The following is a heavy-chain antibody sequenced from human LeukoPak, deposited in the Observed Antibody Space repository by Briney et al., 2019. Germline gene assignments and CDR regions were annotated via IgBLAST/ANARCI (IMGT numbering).Heavy chain of an antibody. CDR2: IKQDGSEK. CDR1: GFTFSSYW. J-gene: IGHJ4*02. CDR3: ARDRGTGDHIYFDY. Sequence: GGSLRLSCAASGFTFSSYWMSWVRQAPGKGLKWVANIKQDGSEKYYVDSVKGRFTISRDNAKNSLYLQMNSLRAEDTAVYYCARDRGTGDHIYFDYWGQGTLVTVSS. V-gene: IGHV3-7*01. D-gene: IGHD7-27*01.